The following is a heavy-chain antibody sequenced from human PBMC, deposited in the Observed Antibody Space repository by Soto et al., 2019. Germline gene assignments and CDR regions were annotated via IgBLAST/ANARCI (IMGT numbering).Heavy chain of an antibody. V-gene: IGHV3-30*14. CDR1: GFTFSSYA. CDR2: VSHDGKSG. D-gene: IGHD6-19*01. CDR3: ARLDKFNGGWS. Sequence: QVQLVESGGGVVQPGRSLRLSCAASGFTFSSYAMHWVRRAPGKGLEWVAAVSHDGKSGFYADSVSGRFTVSRDNSNNLVYLQMERLSPEDTALFYCARLDKFNGGWSWGQGTAVTVSS. J-gene: IGHJ4*02.